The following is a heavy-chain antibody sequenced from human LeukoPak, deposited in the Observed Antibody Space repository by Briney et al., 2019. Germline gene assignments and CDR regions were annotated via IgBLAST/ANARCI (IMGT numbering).Heavy chain of an antibody. CDR2: TYYRSQWNN. Sequence: SQTLSLTCAISGDSVSSNSATWNWIRQSPLRGLAGLGRTYYRSQWNNDYAASVKIRIDINPETSKNQFSLQLNSVTPEDTAVYYCAGGRGSSADFDYWGQGTLVTVSS. CDR3: AGGRGSSADFDY. J-gene: IGHJ4*02. D-gene: IGHD6-6*01. V-gene: IGHV6-1*01. CDR1: GDSVSSNSAT.